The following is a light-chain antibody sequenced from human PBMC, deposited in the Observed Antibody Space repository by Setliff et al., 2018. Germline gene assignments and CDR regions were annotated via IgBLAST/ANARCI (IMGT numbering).Light chain of an antibody. CDR1: SSDVGGYNY. V-gene: IGLV2-14*01. Sequence: QSALTQPASVSGSPGQSITISCTGTSSDVGGYNYVSWYQQHPGKAPKLMIYDVSKRPSGVSNRFSGSKSGNTASLTISGLQAEDGADYYCSSYTSSSTPYVFGTGTKVTVL. J-gene: IGLJ1*01. CDR3: SSYTSSSTPYV. CDR2: DVS.